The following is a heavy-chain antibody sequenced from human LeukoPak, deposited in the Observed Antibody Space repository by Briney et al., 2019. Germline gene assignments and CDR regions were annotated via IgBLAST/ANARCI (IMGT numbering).Heavy chain of an antibody. J-gene: IGHJ4*02. V-gene: IGHV1-69*05. CDR3: ARGATYGGSDY. Sequence: ASVKVSCKASGGTFSSYAISWVRQAPGQGLEWMGGIIPIFGTANYAQKFQGRITITTDESTSTAYMELSSLRSEDTAVYYCARGATYGGSDYWGQGTLVTVSS. CDR1: GGTFSSYA. D-gene: IGHD5-12*01. CDR2: IIPIFGTA.